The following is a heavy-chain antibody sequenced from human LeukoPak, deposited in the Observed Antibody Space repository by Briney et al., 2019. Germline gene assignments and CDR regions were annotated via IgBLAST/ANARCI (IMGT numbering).Heavy chain of an antibody. J-gene: IGHJ4*02. Sequence: GGSLRLSCGASGFTFGTYWMHWVRQAPGKGLEWVVFIRFDGSNKYYADSVKGRFTISRDNSKNTLYLQMNSLRAADTALYYCAKPAKTDYADYWGQGTLVTVSS. D-gene: IGHD1-14*01. V-gene: IGHV3-30*02. CDR1: GFTFGTYW. CDR3: AKPAKTDYADY. CDR2: IRFDGSNK.